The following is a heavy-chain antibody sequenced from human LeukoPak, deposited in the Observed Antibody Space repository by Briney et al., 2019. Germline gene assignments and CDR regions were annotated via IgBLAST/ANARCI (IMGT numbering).Heavy chain of an antibody. CDR2: INTDGSST. CDR1: GFTFSSYW. Sequence: GGSLRLSCAASGFTFSSYWMHWVRQAPGKGLVWVSRINTDGSSTSYADSVKGRFTISRDNAKNTLYLQIKSLRADDTAIYYCAKGPLIEVAGTTFDYWGQGTLVTVSS. V-gene: IGHV3-74*01. D-gene: IGHD6-19*01. CDR3: AKGPLIEVAGTTFDY. J-gene: IGHJ4*02.